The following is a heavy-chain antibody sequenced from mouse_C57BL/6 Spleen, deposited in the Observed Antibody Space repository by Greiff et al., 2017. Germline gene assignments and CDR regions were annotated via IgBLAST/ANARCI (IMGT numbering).Heavy chain of an antibody. J-gene: IGHJ2*01. V-gene: IGHV1-5*01. CDR1: GYTFTSYW. CDR3: TREGMFITTVVEDY. Sequence: EVQLQQSGTVLARPGASVKMSCKTSGYTFTSYWMHWVKQRPGQGLEWIGAIYPGNSDTSYNQKFKGKAKLTAVTSASTAYMELSSLTNEDSAVYYCTREGMFITTVVEDYWGQGTTLTVSS. CDR2: IYPGNSDT. D-gene: IGHD1-1*01.